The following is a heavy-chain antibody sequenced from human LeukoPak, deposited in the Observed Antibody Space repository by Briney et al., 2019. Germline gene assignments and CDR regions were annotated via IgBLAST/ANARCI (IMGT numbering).Heavy chain of an antibody. Sequence: SETLSLTCTVSGDSISSSSYYWGWIRQPPGKGLEWIGIIYYSGNTYYNPSLKSRVTISVDTSKNQFSLKLSSVTAADTAVYYCARDWEDGYNYWYFDLWGRGTLVTVSS. V-gene: IGHV4-39*07. CDR1: GDSISSSSYY. D-gene: IGHD5-24*01. CDR3: ARDWEDGYNYWYFDL. CDR2: IYYSGNT. J-gene: IGHJ2*01.